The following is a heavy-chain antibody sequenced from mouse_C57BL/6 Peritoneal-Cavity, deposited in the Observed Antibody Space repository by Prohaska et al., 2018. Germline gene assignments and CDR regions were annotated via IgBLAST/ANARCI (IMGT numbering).Heavy chain of an antibody. CDR3: TDITATFDY. CDR1: GITLRNHW. Sequence: EVKLEESGGGLVQPGRSVKLSCASYGITLRNHWMNWVRQSPEKGLEWVAQIRLKSDNYATHYAEYVKGRVTISRDDYKSCVYLQMNNLWAEDTGIYYCTDITATFDYWGQGNTLTVSS. V-gene: IGHV6-3*01. J-gene: IGHJ2*01. CDR2: IRLKSDNYAT. D-gene: IGHD1-3*01.